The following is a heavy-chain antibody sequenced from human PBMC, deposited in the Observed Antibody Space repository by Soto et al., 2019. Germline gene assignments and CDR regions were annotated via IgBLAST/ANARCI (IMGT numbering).Heavy chain of an antibody. CDR2: ISGSGGST. CDR1: GFTFRSYA. Sequence: GGSQRLSCAASGFTFRSYAMSWVRQAPGKGLEWVSAISGSGGSTYYADSVKGRFTISRDNSKNTLYLQMNSLRAEDTAVYYCAKRGSSWSPFDYWGQGTLVTVSS. J-gene: IGHJ4*02. V-gene: IGHV3-23*01. D-gene: IGHD6-13*01. CDR3: AKRGSSWSPFDY.